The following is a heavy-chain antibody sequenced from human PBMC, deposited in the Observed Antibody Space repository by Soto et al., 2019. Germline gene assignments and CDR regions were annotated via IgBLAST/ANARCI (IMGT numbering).Heavy chain of an antibody. CDR3: ARVRREYYYYYYGMDV. CDR1: EFAFNYYS. J-gene: IGHJ6*02. Sequence: GGSLRLSCAASEFAFNYYSMNWVRQAPGKGLEWVSYISSSSSTRNYADSVKGRFTISRDNAKNSLYLQMNSLRDEDTAVYYCARVRREYYYYYYGMDVWGQGTTVTVSS. V-gene: IGHV3-48*02. CDR2: ISSSSSTR.